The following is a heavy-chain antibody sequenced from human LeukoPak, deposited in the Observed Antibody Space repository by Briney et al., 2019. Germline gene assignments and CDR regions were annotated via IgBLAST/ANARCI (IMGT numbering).Heavy chain of an antibody. CDR2: ISYDGSNK. CDR1: GFTFSSYG. J-gene: IGHJ6*02. V-gene: IGHV3-30*18. D-gene: IGHD2-8*01. CDR3: AKDHYCTNGVCYALYYYYYGMDV. Sequence: GGSLRLSCAASGFTFSSYGMHWVRQAPGKGLEWVAVISYDGSNKYYADSVKGRFTISRDNSKNTLYLQMNSLRAEDTAVYYCAKDHYCTNGVCYALYYYYYGMDVRGQGTTVTVSS.